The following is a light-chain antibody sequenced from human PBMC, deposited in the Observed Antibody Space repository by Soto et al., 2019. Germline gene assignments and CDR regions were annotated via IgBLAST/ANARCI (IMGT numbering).Light chain of an antibody. Sequence: SYELTQPPSVSVSPGQTASITCSGDKLGDKYACWYQQKPGQSPVLVIYEDTKRPSGIPERFSGSNSGNTVTLTISGTQAMDEADYYCQAWDSRTACVFGTGTKVTVL. CDR3: QAWDSRTACV. J-gene: IGLJ1*01. CDR1: KLGDKY. CDR2: EDT. V-gene: IGLV3-1*01.